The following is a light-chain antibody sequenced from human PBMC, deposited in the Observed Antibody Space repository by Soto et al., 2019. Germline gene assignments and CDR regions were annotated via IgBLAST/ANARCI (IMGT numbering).Light chain of an antibody. Sequence: QSVLTQPPSASGSPGQSVTISCTGTSSDVGGYNYVSWYQQHPGEVPKLMIYEVIKRPSGISDRFSGSKSGNTASLTISGLQAEDEADYYCSAYTHSNTVIFGGGTKLTVL. V-gene: IGLV2-8*01. CDR1: SSDVGGYNY. CDR3: SAYTHSNTVI. CDR2: EVI. J-gene: IGLJ2*01.